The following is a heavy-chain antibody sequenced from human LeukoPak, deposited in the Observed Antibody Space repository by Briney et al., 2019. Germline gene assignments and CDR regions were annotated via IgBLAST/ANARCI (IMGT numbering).Heavy chain of an antibody. Sequence: GGSLRLSCAASGFTFSTYWMTWVRQAPGKGLEWVANIRQDGSARSYVDSVKGRFTISRDNAKDSLFLQLDSLRADDTAVYYCARMGWPSNGGWHFGQWGQGTLVTVSS. CDR2: IRQDGSAR. D-gene: IGHD6-19*01. CDR3: ARMGWPSNGGWHFGQ. CDR1: GFTFSTYW. J-gene: IGHJ4*02. V-gene: IGHV3-7*01.